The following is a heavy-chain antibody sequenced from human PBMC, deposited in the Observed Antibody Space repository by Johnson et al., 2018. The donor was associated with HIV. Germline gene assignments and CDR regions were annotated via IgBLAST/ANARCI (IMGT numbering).Heavy chain of an antibody. Sequence: QVQLVESGGGVVQPGRSLRLSCAASGFTFSSYAMHWVRQAPGKGLAWVAVISCDGRNKYYADSVKGRFTISSDNAKNSLYLQMNSLRAEHPALYYCANDIAARTFDAFDMWGQGTMVTVSS. CDR1: GFTFSSYA. CDR3: ANDIAARTFDAFDM. J-gene: IGHJ3*02. CDR2: ISCDGRNK. D-gene: IGHD6-6*01. V-gene: IGHV3-30-3*02.